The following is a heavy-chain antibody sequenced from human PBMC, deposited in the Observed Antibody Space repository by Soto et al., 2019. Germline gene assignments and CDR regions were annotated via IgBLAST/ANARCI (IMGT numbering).Heavy chain of an antibody. CDR3: AKAGSGDSSGWYSYYYYGMDV. CDR1: GFTFSSYA. Sequence: GGSLRLSCAASGFTFSSYAMSWVRQAPGKGLEWVSAISGSGGSTYYADSVKGRFTISRDNSKNTLYLQMNSLRAEDTAVYYCAKAGSGDSSGWYSYYYYGMDVWGQGTTVTVSS. J-gene: IGHJ6*02. CDR2: ISGSGGST. D-gene: IGHD6-19*01. V-gene: IGHV3-23*01.